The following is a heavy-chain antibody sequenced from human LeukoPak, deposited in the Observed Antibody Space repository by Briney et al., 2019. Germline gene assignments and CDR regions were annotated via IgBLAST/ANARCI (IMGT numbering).Heavy chain of an antibody. CDR1: GGSISSSNW. CDR3: ARAVIVVVVAATQYYYYGMDV. CDR2: IYHSGST. Sequence: PSETLSLTCAVSGGSISSSNWWRWVRQPPGKGLEWIGEIYHSGSTNYNPSLKRRVTISVDRTMTQFSLKLSSVTAAGTAVYYCARAVIVVVVAATQYYYYGMDVWGQGTTVTVSS. D-gene: IGHD2-15*01. V-gene: IGHV4-4*02. J-gene: IGHJ6*02.